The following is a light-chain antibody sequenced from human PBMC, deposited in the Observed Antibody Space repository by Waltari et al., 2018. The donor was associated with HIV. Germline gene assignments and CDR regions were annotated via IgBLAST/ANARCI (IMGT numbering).Light chain of an antibody. Sequence: EIVLTQSPATLSLSPGETATLSCRASQTVSTVLAWYQQQPGQSPRLLISGVSARAPGMPVRFSGSGSETDFTLTISGLEPDDFAVYSCQQRKYLYTFGQGTKVEI. CDR2: GVS. CDR1: QTVSTV. J-gene: IGKJ2*01. V-gene: IGKV3-11*01. CDR3: QQRKYLYT.